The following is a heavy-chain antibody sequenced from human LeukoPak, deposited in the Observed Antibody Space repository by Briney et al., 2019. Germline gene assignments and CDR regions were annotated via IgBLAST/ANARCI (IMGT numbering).Heavy chain of an antibody. CDR3: AKDDHGGSGWRDYFDQ. CDR1: GFTFNKYW. CDR2: IGGGGTP. D-gene: IGHD6-19*01. J-gene: IGHJ4*02. Sequence: GGSLRLSCAASGFTFNKYWLTWVRQAPGRGLEWVSAIGGGGTPYYADSVKGRFTISRDNSKNTLYLQMNSLRAEDTAVYYCAKDDHGGSGWRDYFDQWGQGTLVTVSS. V-gene: IGHV3-23*01.